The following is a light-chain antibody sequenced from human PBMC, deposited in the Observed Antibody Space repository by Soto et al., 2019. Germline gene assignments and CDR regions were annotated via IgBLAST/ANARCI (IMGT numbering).Light chain of an antibody. V-gene: IGLV2-14*03. CDR3: SSYTRISTVV. CDR2: XXX. J-gene: IGLJ3*02. Sequence: QSALTQPASVSGSPGQSITISCTGTSSDVGGYNFVSWYQQHPGKAPKVMIXXXXXXXXXXXXXXSGSKSGNTASLTISGXXXXXXXXYYCSSYTRISTVVFGGGTKVTVL. CDR1: SSDVGGYNF.